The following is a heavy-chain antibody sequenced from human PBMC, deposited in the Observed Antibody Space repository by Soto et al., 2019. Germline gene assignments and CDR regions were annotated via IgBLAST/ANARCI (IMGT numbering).Heavy chain of an antibody. CDR3: ARGAVPAAMRGTKRGSLRNWFDP. CDR1: GFSFSNHD. Sequence: GGSLRLSCAASGFSFSNHDMHWVRQPKGKGLEWVSGITTGGNEYFADSVKGRFTISRDNAKNTLYLQMSSLRAEDTAVYYCARGAVPAAMRGTKRGSLRNWFDPWGQGTLVTVSS. CDR2: ITTGGNE. J-gene: IGHJ5*02. V-gene: IGHV3-13*01. D-gene: IGHD2-2*01.